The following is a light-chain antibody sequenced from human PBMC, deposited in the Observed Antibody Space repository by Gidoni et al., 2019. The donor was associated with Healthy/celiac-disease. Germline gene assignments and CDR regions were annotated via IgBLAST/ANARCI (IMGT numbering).Light chain of an antibody. V-gene: IGKV1-5*03. Sequence: DIQMTQSPSTLSASVGDRVTITCRASQSISSWLAWYQQKPGKAPKLLIYKASSLESGVPSRFSGSGSGTEFTLTISSLQPDDFATYYCQQYNSYSRATPPRGYTFXQXTKLEIK. CDR1: QSISSW. J-gene: IGKJ2*01. CDR2: KAS. CDR3: QQYNSYSRATPPRGYT.